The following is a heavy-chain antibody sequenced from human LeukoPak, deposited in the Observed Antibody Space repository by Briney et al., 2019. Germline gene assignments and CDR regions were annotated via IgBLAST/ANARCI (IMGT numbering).Heavy chain of an antibody. V-gene: IGHV1-18*01. CDR2: ISAYNGNT. Sequence: ASVKVSCKASGYTFTSYGISWVRQAPGQGLEWMGWISAYNGNTNYAQKLQGRVTMTTDTSTSTAYMGLRSLRSDDTAVYYCARVAAADYYYYMDVWGKGTTVTVSS. CDR3: ARVAAADYYYYMDV. J-gene: IGHJ6*03. CDR1: GYTFTSYG. D-gene: IGHD6-13*01.